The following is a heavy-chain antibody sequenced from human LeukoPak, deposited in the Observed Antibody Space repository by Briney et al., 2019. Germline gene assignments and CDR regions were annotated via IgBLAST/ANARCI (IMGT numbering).Heavy chain of an antibody. J-gene: IGHJ3*02. CDR1: GFTFSSYA. Sequence: GGSLRLSCAASGFTFSSYAMSWVRQAPGKGLEWVSAISGSGGSTYYADSVKGRFTISRDNSKNTLYLQMNSLRADDTAVYYCAKYHSSGRYGDAFDIWGQGTMVTVSS. CDR2: ISGSGGST. D-gene: IGHD6-19*01. V-gene: IGHV3-23*01. CDR3: AKYHSSGRYGDAFDI.